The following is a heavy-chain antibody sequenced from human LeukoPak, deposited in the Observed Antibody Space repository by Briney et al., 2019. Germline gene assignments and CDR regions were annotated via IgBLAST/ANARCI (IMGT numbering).Heavy chain of an antibody. CDR1: GGSISSYY. Sequence: SETLSLTCTVSGGSISSYYWSWIRQPPGKGLEWIGYIYYSGSTNYNPSLKSRVTISVDTSKNQFSLKLSSVTAADTAVYYCAREDTTSYYYMDVWGKGTTVTVSS. CDR3: AREDTTSYYYMDV. J-gene: IGHJ6*03. CDR2: IYYSGST. V-gene: IGHV4-59*01. D-gene: IGHD1-14*01.